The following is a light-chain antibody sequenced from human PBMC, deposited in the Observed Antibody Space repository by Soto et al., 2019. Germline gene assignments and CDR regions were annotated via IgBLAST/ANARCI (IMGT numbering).Light chain of an antibody. CDR2: LGS. Sequence: DTVVSQSPLSLPVSPGEPASISCRSSQSLLHSNGYNYLEWYVQKPGQSPQLLVYLGSTRASGVPDRFSGSGSGTDFTLKISRVDAEDVGVYYCMQSLQAPPFTFGQGTKLEI. CDR1: QSLLHSNGYNY. V-gene: IGKV2-28*01. CDR3: MQSLQAPPFT. J-gene: IGKJ2*01.